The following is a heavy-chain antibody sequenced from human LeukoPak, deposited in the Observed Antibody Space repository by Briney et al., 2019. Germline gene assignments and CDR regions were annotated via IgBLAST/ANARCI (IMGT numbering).Heavy chain of an antibody. J-gene: IGHJ3*01. CDR1: GFTFSNYV. D-gene: IGHD3-3*01. Sequence: PGGSLRLPCAASGFTFSNYVMSWVRQAPGKGLEWVSAISGESGSTYHADSVKGRFTISRDNSKNTLYLQMNSLRAEDTAVYYCANALRFLEYWGQGTMVTVSS. CDR2: ISGESGST. V-gene: IGHV3-23*01. CDR3: ANALRFLEY.